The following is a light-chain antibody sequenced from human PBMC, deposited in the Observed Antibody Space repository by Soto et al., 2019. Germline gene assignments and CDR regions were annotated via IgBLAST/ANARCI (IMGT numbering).Light chain of an antibody. CDR3: QLRSNWPPE. V-gene: IGKV3-11*01. CDR2: DAS. CDR1: QSFSSYLSY. Sequence: EVVLTQSPATLSLSPGERATLSCRASQSFSSYLSYLAWYQQKPGQAPRLLIYDASNRATGIPARFSGSGSGTEFTLTISSLEPEDFAVYYCQLRSNWPPEFDGGTKVEIK. J-gene: IGKJ4*01.